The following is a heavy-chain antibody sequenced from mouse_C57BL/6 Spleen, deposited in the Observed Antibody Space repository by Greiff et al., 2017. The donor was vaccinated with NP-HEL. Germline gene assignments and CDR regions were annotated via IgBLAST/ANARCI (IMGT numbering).Heavy chain of an antibody. CDR1: GYTFTSYW. J-gene: IGHJ2*01. CDR3: ARYPAGIDY. V-gene: IGHV1-55*01. CDR2: IYPGSGST. D-gene: IGHD4-1*01. Sequence: VKLQQPGAELVKPGASVKMSCKASGYTFTSYWITWVKQRPGQGLEWIGDIYPGSGSTNYNEKFKSKATLTVDTSASTAYMQLSSLTSEDSAVYYCARYPAGIDYWGQGTTLTVSS.